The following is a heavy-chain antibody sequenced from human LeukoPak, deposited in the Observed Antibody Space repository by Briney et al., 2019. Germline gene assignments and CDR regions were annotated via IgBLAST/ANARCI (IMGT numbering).Heavy chain of an antibody. CDR3: AREWAVAGLDY. D-gene: IGHD6-19*01. J-gene: IGHJ4*02. Sequence: KPSETLSLTCTVSDGSISSSNYYWGWIRQPPGKGLEWIGSIYYSGSTYYNPSLKSRVTISVDTSKNQFSLKLSSVAAADTAVYYCAREWAVAGLDYWGQGTLVTVSS. CDR2: IYYSGST. CDR1: DGSISSSNYY. V-gene: IGHV4-39*02.